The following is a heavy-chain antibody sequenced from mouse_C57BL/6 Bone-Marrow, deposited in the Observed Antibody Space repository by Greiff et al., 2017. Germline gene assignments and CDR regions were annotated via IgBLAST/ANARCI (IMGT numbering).Heavy chain of an antibody. J-gene: IGHJ2*01. Sequence: EVKVVESGGGLVKPGGSLKLSCAASGFTFSSYAMSWVRQTPEKRLEWVATISDGGSYTYYPDNVKGRFTISRDNANNNLYLQMSHLKSEDTAMYYCARDTTVVAIDYWGQGTTLTVSS. CDR2: ISDGGSYT. CDR1: GFTFSSYA. CDR3: ARDTTVVAIDY. D-gene: IGHD1-1*01. V-gene: IGHV5-4*01.